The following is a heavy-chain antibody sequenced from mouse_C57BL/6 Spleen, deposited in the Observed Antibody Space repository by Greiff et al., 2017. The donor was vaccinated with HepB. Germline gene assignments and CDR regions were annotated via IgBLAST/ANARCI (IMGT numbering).Heavy chain of an antibody. D-gene: IGHD1-1*01. Sequence: EVQLQQSGPELVKPGASVKISCKASGYTFTDYYMNWVKQSHGKSLEWIGDINPNNGGTSYNQKFKGKATLTVAKSSRTAYLEISSLTSEDAAVYYCARDRGYGSSPYAMDYWGQGTSVTVSS. CDR1: GYTFTDYY. J-gene: IGHJ4*01. CDR3: ARDRGYGSSPYAMDY. CDR2: INPNNGGT. V-gene: IGHV1-26*01.